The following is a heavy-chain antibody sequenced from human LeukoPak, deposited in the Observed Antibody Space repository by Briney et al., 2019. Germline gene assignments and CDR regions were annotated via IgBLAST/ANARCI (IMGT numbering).Heavy chain of an antibody. CDR1: GFTFSGYS. J-gene: IGHJ6*03. Sequence: GGSLRLSCAASGFTFSGYSMNWVRQAPGKGLEWVSSISSSSSYIYYADSVKGRFTISRGNAKNSLYLQMNSLRAEDTAVYYCARDYIPSSSYYYYMDVWGKGTTVTVSS. V-gene: IGHV3-21*01. CDR3: ARDYIPSSSYYYYMDV. CDR2: ISSSSSYI. D-gene: IGHD2/OR15-2a*01.